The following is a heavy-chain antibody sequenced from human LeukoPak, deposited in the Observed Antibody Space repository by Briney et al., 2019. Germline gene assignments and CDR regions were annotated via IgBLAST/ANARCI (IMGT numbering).Heavy chain of an antibody. Sequence: GGSLRLSCADSGFTFSSYWMSWVRQAPGKGLEWVANIKHDGSEKYYVDSVKGRFTISRDNAKNSLYLQMNSLRAEDTAVYYCARELGHGSCFDYWGQGTLVTVSS. V-gene: IGHV3-7*01. CDR2: IKHDGSEK. J-gene: IGHJ4*02. D-gene: IGHD6-13*01. CDR1: GFTFSSYW. CDR3: ARELGHGSCFDY.